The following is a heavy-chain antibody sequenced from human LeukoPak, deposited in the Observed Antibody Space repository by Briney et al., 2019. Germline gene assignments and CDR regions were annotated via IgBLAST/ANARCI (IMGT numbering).Heavy chain of an antibody. CDR3: ARAPNRYCSSTSCYSWFDP. Sequence: GASVKVSCKASGYTFTSYDINWVLQATGQGFEWMGWMNPNSGNTGYAQKFQGRVTITRNTSISTAYMELSSLRSEDTAVYYCARAPNRYCSSTSCYSWFDPWGQGTLVTVSS. CDR2: MNPNSGNT. D-gene: IGHD2-2*01. J-gene: IGHJ5*02. V-gene: IGHV1-8*03. CDR1: GYTFTSYD.